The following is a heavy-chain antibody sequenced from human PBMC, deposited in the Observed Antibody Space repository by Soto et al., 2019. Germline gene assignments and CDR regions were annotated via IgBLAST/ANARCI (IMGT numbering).Heavy chain of an antibody. CDR2: ISYDGSNK. D-gene: IGHD1-26*01. CDR3: AKDVVGATERYYYHYYGMDV. V-gene: IGHV3-30*18. CDR1: GFTFSSYG. Sequence: GGSLRLSCAASGFTFSSYGMHWVRQAPGKGLEWVAVISYDGSNKYYADSVKGRFTISRDNSKNTLYLQMNSLRAEDTAVYYCAKDVVGATERYYYHYYGMDVWGQGTTVTVSS. J-gene: IGHJ6*02.